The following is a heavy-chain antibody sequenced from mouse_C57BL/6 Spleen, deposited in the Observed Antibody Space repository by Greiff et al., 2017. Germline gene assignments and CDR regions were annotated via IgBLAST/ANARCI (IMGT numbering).Heavy chain of an antibody. D-gene: IGHD1-1*01. V-gene: IGHV1-61*01. Sequence: VQLQQPGAELVRPGSSVKLSCKASGSTFTSYWMAWVKQRPGQGLEWIGNIYPSDSETHYNQKFKDKATLTVDKSSSTAYMQLSSLTSEDSAVYYCARRALRRFDYWGQGTTLTVSS. CDR2: IYPSDSET. CDR1: GSTFTSYW. J-gene: IGHJ2*01. CDR3: ARRALRRFDY.